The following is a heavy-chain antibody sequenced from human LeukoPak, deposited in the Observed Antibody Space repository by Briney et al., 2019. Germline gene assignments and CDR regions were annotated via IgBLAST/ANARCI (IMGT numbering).Heavy chain of an antibody. CDR1: GGTFSSYA. D-gene: IGHD5-12*01. CDR3: AMSYSGYDSTFEY. J-gene: IGHJ4*02. V-gene: IGHV1-69*04. CDR2: IIPILGIA. Sequence: GASVKVSCKASGGTFSSYAISWVRQAPGQGLEWVGRIIPILGIANYAQKFQGRVTITADKSTSTAYMELSSLRSEDTAVYYCAMSYSGYDSTFEYWGQGTLVTVSS.